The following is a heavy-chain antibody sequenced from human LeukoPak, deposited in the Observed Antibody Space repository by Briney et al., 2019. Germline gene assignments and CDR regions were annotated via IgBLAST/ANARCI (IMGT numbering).Heavy chain of an antibody. CDR3: ATVSSGGVGPDY. D-gene: IGHD6-19*01. V-gene: IGHV1-24*01. CDR2: FDPEDGET. Sequence: ASVNVSSKVSGYTLTELSMHWVRQAPGKGLEWMGGFDPEDGETIYAQKFQGRVTMTEDTSTDTAYMELSSLRSEDTAVYYCATVSSGGVGPDYWGQGTLVTVSS. CDR1: GYTLTELS. J-gene: IGHJ4*02.